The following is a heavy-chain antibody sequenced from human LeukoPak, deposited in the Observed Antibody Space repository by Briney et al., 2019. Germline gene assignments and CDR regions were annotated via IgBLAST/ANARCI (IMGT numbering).Heavy chain of an antibody. D-gene: IGHD1-26*01. CDR1: GGSISSYY. V-gene: IGHV4-4*07. J-gene: IGHJ6*03. CDR2: IYTSGST. Sequence: SETLSLTCTVSGGSISSYYWSWIRQPAGKGLEWIGRIYTSGSTNYNPSLKSRVTISVDTSKNQFSLKLSSVTAADTAVYYCARAVGATTLNYYYYYYMDVWGKGTTVTVSS. CDR3: ARAVGATTLNYYYYYYMDV.